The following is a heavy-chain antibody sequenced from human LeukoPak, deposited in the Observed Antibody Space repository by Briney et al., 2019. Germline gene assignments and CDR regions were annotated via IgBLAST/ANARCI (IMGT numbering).Heavy chain of an antibody. J-gene: IGHJ4*02. CDR2: ISSSGSTI. D-gene: IGHD6-6*01. Sequence: KTGGSLRLSCAASGFTFSDYYMSWIRQAPGKGLEWVSYISSSGSTIYYADSVKGRFTISRDNAENSLYLQMNSLRAEDTAVYYCARKNREYSSSSGGDWGQGTLVTVSS. V-gene: IGHV3-11*04. CDR1: GFTFSDYY. CDR3: ARKNREYSSSSGGD.